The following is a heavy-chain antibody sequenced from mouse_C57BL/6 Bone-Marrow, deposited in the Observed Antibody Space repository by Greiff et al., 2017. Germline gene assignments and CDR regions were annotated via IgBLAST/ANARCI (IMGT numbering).Heavy chain of an antibody. Sequence: EVQVVESGGGLVQPKGSLKLSCAASGFTFNTYAMHWVRQAPGKGLEWVARIRSKSSNYATYYADSVKDRFTISRDDSQSMLYLQMNNLKTEDTAMYYCVREGDYRWYFDVWGTGTTVTVSS. D-gene: IGHD2-4*01. CDR3: VREGDYRWYFDV. CDR2: IRSKSSNYAT. CDR1: GFTFNTYA. V-gene: IGHV10-3*01. J-gene: IGHJ1*03.